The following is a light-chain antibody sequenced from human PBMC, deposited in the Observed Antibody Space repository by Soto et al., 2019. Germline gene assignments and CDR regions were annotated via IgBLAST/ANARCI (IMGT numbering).Light chain of an antibody. J-gene: IGLJ2*01. V-gene: IGLV2-14*01. Sequence: QFVLTQPASVSGSPGQSITISCTGTSSDVGAYNYVSWYQQHPGKAPKLMIYDVNIRPSGVSNRFSGSKSGNTASLTISGLQAEDEADYYCTSWTTSTTMKFGGGTKVTVL. CDR3: TSWTTSTTMK. CDR2: DVN. CDR1: SSDVGAYNY.